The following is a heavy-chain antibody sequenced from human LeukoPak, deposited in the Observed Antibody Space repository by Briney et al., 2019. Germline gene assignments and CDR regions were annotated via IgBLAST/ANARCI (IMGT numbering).Heavy chain of an antibody. J-gene: IGHJ5*02. CDR3: ARDLRYSTSSGNWFDP. D-gene: IGHD6-6*01. V-gene: IGHV1-69*05. Sequence: SVKVSCKASGGTFSSYAISWVRQAPGQGLEWMGGIIPIFGTANYAQKFQGRVTITTDESTSTAYMELSSLRSEDTAVYYCARDLRYSTSSGNWFDPWRQGTLVTVSS. CDR2: IIPIFGTA. CDR1: GGTFSSYA.